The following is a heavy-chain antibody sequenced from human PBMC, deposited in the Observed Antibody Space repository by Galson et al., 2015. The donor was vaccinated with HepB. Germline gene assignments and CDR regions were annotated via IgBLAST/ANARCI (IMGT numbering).Heavy chain of an antibody. J-gene: IGHJ5*02. CDR1: GGSISSYY. Sequence: ETLSLTCTVSGGSISSYYWSWIRQPPGKGLEWIGYIYYSGSTNYNPSLKSRVTISVDTSKNQFSLKLSSVTAADTAVYYCARQGYSSSWYRGDWFDPWGQGTLVTVSS. D-gene: IGHD6-13*01. V-gene: IGHV4-59*08. CDR2: IYYSGST. CDR3: ARQGYSSSWYRGDWFDP.